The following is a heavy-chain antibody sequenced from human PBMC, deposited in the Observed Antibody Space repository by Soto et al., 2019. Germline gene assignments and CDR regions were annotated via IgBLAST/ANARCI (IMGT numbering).Heavy chain of an antibody. D-gene: IGHD1-1*01. Sequence: GGSLRLSCAASGFTFSSYSMNWVRQAPGKGLEWVSYISSSSSTIYYADSVKGRFTISRDNAKNSLYLQMNSLRAEDTAVYYCARVHNWNWYYYMDVWGKGTTVTVSS. CDR1: GFTFSSYS. CDR3: ARVHNWNWYYYMDV. CDR2: ISSSSSTI. J-gene: IGHJ6*03. V-gene: IGHV3-48*01.